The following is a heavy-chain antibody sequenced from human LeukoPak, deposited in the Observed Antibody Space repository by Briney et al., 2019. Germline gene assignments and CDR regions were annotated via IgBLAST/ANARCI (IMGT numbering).Heavy chain of an antibody. Sequence: PGGSLRLSCAASGFTVSSNYMSWVRQAPGKGLEWVSVIYSGGSTYYADSVKGRFTISRDDSKNTLYLQMNSLRAEDTAVYYCARRGYSYGYYAFDIWGQGTMVTVSS. V-gene: IGHV3-66*04. J-gene: IGHJ3*02. CDR3: ARRGYSYGYYAFDI. CDR1: GFTVSSNY. D-gene: IGHD5-18*01. CDR2: IYSGGST.